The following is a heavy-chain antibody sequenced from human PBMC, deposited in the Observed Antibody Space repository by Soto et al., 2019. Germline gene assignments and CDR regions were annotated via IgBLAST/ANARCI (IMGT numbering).Heavy chain of an antibody. D-gene: IGHD4-17*01. CDR1: GGSVTNSSYY. CDR3: VSQRTTVPTQAYFDY. Sequence: SETLSLTCTVSGGSVTNSSYYWGWIRQSPGKGLEWIGSVYYRGRSYSKSSVKSRVTISVDTSKNRFSLSLNSVTASDTAVYFCVSQRTTVPTQAYFDYWGPGALVTVPQ. CDR2: VYYRGRS. V-gene: IGHV4-39*01. J-gene: IGHJ4*02.